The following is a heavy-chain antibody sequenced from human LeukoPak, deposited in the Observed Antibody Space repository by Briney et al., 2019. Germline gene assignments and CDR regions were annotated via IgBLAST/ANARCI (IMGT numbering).Heavy chain of an antibody. J-gene: IGHJ4*02. CDR2: IRYDGSNK. CDR1: GFTFSSYG. Sequence: PGGSLRLSCAASGFTFSSYGMHWVRQAPGKGLEWVAFIRYDGSNKYYADSVKGRFTISRDNSKNTLYLQMNSLRAEDTAVYYCAKDASSSWNHLDYWGQGTLVTVSS. CDR3: AKDASSSWNHLDY. V-gene: IGHV3-30*02. D-gene: IGHD6-13*01.